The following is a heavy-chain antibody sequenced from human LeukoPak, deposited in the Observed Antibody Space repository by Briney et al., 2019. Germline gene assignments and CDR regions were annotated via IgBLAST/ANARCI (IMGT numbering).Heavy chain of an antibody. CDR2: ISSNGGST. D-gene: IGHD3-10*01. J-gene: IGHJ4*02. CDR1: GFTFSSYA. CDR3: ARGWGSVRGFFPYYFDY. Sequence: GGSLRLSCAASGFTFSSYAMHWVRQAPGKGLEYVSAISSNGGSTYYAHSVKGRFTISRDNSKNTLYLQMGSLRAEDMAVYYCARGWGSVRGFFPYYFDYWGQGTLVTVSS. V-gene: IGHV3-64*01.